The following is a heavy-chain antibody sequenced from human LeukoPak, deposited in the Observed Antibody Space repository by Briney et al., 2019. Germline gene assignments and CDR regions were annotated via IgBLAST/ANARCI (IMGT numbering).Heavy chain of an antibody. Sequence: GESLKISCKGSGYSFTRNWIGWVRQMPGKGLEWIGIIHPGESDTRYSPSFQGQVTISADKSINTAYLQWSSLKASDTAMYYCARRVVNNRNWYFNLWGRGTLVTVSS. CDR3: ARRVVNNRNWYFNL. CDR2: IHPGESDT. V-gene: IGHV5-51*01. D-gene: IGHD4-23*01. CDR1: GYSFTRNW. J-gene: IGHJ2*01.